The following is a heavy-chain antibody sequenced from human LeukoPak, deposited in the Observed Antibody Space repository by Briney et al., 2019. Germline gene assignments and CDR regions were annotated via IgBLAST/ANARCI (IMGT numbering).Heavy chain of an antibody. CDR3: VRNAGNSDYDS. CDR1: GGSISSGGYS. D-gene: IGHD4-23*01. J-gene: IGHJ4*02. Sequence: PSQTLSLTCAVSGGSISSGGYSWSWIRQPPGKGLEWIGYIYHNGATNYKPSLKSRVTMSLDKSKNQFSLKLNSVTAADTAVYYCVRNAGNSDYDSWGQGTLVTVSS. CDR2: IYHNGAT. V-gene: IGHV4-30-2*01.